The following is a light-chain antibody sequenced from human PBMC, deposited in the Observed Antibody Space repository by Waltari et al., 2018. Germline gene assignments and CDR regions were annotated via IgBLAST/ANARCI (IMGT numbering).Light chain of an antibody. CDR3: QQYNTAPWT. J-gene: IGKJ1*01. CDR2: RAS. CDR1: QEIITW. V-gene: IGKV1-5*03. Sequence: DIQMTQSPSSLSASVGDRVHFTCRASQEIITWVAWDQQKPGKAPKLLISRASALESGVPSRFIGSGSGTDFTLTINSLQPEDFATYYCQQYNTAPWTFAPGTKVEIK.